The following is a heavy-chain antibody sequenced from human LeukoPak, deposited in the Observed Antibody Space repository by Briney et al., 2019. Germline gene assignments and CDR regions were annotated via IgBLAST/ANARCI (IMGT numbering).Heavy chain of an antibody. CDR2: INTDSSTI. CDR1: GFTFSTYR. CDR3: ARATSTSGPTFDY. V-gene: IGHV3-48*02. J-gene: IGHJ4*02. Sequence: QSGGSLRLSCAASGFTFSTYRMNWVRQAPGKGLEWLSYINTDSSTIYYTDSLKGRFTISRDNAKNSLYLQMNSLREEDTAVYYCARATSTSGPTFDYWGQGTLVTVSS. D-gene: IGHD6-19*01.